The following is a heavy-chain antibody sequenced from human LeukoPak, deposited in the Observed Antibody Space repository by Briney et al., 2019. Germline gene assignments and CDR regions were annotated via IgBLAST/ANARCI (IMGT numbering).Heavy chain of an antibody. CDR1: GGTFSSYA. CDR2: ISVYNGNT. V-gene: IGHV1-18*01. CDR3: ARLGYGVNSADY. Sequence: ASVKVSCKASGGTFSSYAITWVRQAPGQGLEWMGWISVYNGNTNYEQKLQGRVTMTTDTSTSTAYMELRSLTSDDAAVYYCARLGYGVNSADYWGQGTLVTVSS. J-gene: IGHJ4*02. D-gene: IGHD4-23*01.